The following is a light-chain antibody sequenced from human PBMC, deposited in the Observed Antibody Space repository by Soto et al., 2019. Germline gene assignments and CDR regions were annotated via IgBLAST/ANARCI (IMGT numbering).Light chain of an antibody. J-gene: IGLJ1*01. CDR1: SSYVGGYNF. CDR3: SSYTSGNTLV. CDR2: DVT. Sequence: QSALTQPASVSGSPGQSITISCTGTSSYVGGYNFVSWYQHHPVKAPKLMIYDVTNRPSGVSNRFSGSKSGNTASLTISGLQAEDEADYYCSSYTSGNTLVFGTGTKVTVL. V-gene: IGLV2-14*03.